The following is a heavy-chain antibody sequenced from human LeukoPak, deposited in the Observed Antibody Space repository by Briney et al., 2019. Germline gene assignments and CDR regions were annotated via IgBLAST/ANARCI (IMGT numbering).Heavy chain of an antibody. CDR3: ARMVGLTSFGH. D-gene: IGHD3-3*01. J-gene: IGHJ4*02. V-gene: IGHV4-59*01. Sequence: PPETLSLTCTVSGGSISSYYWTWIRQPPGKGLEWIAYIDYSGYSAYNPSLKSRLTISVDTSKDQFSLKLTSMTTADTAVYYCARMVGLTSFGHWGQGILVTVSS. CDR1: GGSISSYY. CDR2: IDYSGYS.